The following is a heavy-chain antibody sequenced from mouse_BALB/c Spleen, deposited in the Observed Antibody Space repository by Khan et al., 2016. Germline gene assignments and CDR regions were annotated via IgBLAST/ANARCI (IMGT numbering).Heavy chain of an antibody. V-gene: IGHV9-3-1*01. CDR3: TRYDNYYAMDY. J-gene: IGHJ4*01. D-gene: IGHD2-10*02. CDR1: GYTFTNYG. Sequence: QLQLVQSGPELKKPGETVKISCKTSGYTFTNYGMNWVKQAPGKGLKWMGWINTYTGDPAYADDFKGRVALPLETSARTAFLLIHNLKHEDPATSFCTRYDNYYAMDYWGQGTSVTVSP. CDR2: INTYTGDP.